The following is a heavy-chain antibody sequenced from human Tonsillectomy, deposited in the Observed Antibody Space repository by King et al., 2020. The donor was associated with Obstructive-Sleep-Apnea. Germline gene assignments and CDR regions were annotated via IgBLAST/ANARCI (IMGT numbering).Heavy chain of an antibody. CDR2: ISSSSSYI. D-gene: IGHD5-24*01. Sequence: VQLVESGGGLVKPGGSLRLSCAASGFTFSSYSMNWVRQAPGKGLEWVSSISSSSSYIYYADSVKGRFTISRDNAKNSLYLQMNSLRAEDTAVYYCARDDQLRDYYYYGMDVWGQGTTVTVSS. CDR3: ARDDQLRDYYYYGMDV. J-gene: IGHJ6*02. V-gene: IGHV3-21*01. CDR1: GFTFSSYS.